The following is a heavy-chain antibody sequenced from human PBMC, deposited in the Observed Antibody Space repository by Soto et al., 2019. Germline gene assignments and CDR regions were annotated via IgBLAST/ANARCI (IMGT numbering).Heavy chain of an antibody. CDR3: AREGWGGSYYYDHYWYFDL. V-gene: IGHV4-59*01. D-gene: IGHD3-22*01. J-gene: IGHJ2*01. CDR1: GGSISSYY. Sequence: SETLSLTCTASGGSISSYYWSWIRQPPGKGLEWIGYIYYSGSTNYNPSLKSRVTISVDTSKNQFSLKLSSVTAADTAVYYCAREGWGGSYYYDHYWYFDLWGRGTLVTVSS. CDR2: IYYSGST.